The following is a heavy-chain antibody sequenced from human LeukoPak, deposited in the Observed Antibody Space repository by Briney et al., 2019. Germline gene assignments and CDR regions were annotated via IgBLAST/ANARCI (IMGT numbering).Heavy chain of an antibody. V-gene: IGHV1-8*01. J-gene: IGHJ4*02. CDR3: TRGRDVVVVTAYY. CDR1: GYTFPSYD. CDR2: MNPNSGNT. Sequence: ASVKVSCKAPGYTFPSYDINWVRQATGQGLEWMGWMNPNSGNTGSAQKFQGRVTMTRNTSASTAYMELSSLRSDDTAVYYCTRGRDVVVVTAYYWGQGTLVTVSS. D-gene: IGHD2-15*01.